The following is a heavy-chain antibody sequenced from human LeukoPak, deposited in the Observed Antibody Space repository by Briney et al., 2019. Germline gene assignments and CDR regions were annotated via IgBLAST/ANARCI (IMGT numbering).Heavy chain of an antibody. CDR3: AREGRYCSSTSCYDY. Sequence: GGSLRLSCAASGFTFSSHWMSWVRQAPRKGLEWLANIKEDGSKKYYVDSVKGRFTISRDNAKNSLYLQMNSLRAEDTAVYYCAREGRYCSSTSCYDYWGQGTLVTVSS. J-gene: IGHJ4*02. CDR2: IKEDGSKK. D-gene: IGHD2-2*01. V-gene: IGHV3-7*01. CDR1: GFTFSSHW.